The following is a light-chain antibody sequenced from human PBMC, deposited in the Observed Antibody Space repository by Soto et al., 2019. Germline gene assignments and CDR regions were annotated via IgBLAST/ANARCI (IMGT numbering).Light chain of an antibody. CDR2: EVS. CDR1: SSDVGGYNY. J-gene: IGLJ1*01. Sequence: QSALTQPASVSGCPGQSITISCTGTSSDVGGYNYVSWYQQHPGKAPKLMIYEVSNRPSRVSNRFSGSKSGNTASLTISGLQAEDEADYYCSSYTSSSTLVFGTGTKLTVL. CDR3: SSYTSSSTLV. V-gene: IGLV2-14*01.